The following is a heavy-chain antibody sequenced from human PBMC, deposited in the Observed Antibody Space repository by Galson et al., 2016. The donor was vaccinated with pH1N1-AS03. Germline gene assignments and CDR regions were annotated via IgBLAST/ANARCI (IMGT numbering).Heavy chain of an antibody. J-gene: IGHJ5*02. Sequence: SETLSLTCTVSGGSISTSSYYWGWIRQPPGKGLEWIGSIYYSGSTYYNPSLKSRITISVDTSKNQFSLKLSSVTAADTAVYHCARRVYGDYVNWFDPWGQGTLVTVSS. D-gene: IGHD4-17*01. V-gene: IGHV4-39*01. CDR2: IYYSGST. CDR1: GGSISTSSYY. CDR3: ARRVYGDYVNWFDP.